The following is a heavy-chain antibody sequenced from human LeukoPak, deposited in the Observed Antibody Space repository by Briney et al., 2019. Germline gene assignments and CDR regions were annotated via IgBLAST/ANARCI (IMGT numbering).Heavy chain of an antibody. D-gene: IGHD1-26*01. V-gene: IGHV1-2*02. CDR1: GYTFTDYY. CDR2: INPNSGGT. Sequence: ASVKVSCKASGYTFTDYYIHWVRPAPGQGLEWMGWINPNSGGTIYAQKFQGRVTMTRDTSISTAYMDLSRLTSDDTAFYYCARDRDSGRFDHWGQGTLVTVSS. CDR3: ARDRDSGRFDH. J-gene: IGHJ4*02.